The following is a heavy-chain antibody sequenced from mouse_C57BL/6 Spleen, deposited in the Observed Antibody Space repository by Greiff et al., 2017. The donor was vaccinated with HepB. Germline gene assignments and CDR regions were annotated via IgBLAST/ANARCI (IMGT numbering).Heavy chain of an antibody. V-gene: IGHV3-8*01. CDR2: ISYSGST. D-gene: IGHD2-4*01. CDR1: GYSITSDY. CDR3: ARSPYDYDVRYYAMDY. Sequence: VQLKESGPGLAKPSQTLSLTCSVTGYSITSDYWNWIRKFPGNKLEYMGYISYSGSTYYNPSLKSRISITRDTSKNQYYLQLNSVTTEDTATYYCARSPYDYDVRYYAMDYWGQGTSVTVSS. J-gene: IGHJ4*01.